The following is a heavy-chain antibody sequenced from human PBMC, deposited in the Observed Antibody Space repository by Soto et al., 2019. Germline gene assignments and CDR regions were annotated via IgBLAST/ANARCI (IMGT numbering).Heavy chain of an antibody. CDR3: ARVLSYYYYGMDV. CDR2: INHRGST. CDR1: SGSFSGYY. J-gene: IGHJ6*02. D-gene: IGHD2-15*01. V-gene: IGHV4-34*01. Sequence: SETLSLTCGVYSGSFSGYYWICILQPPGKGLEWIGEINHRGSTNYNPSLKSRVTISVDTSKNQFSLKLSSVTAADTAVYYCARVLSYYYYGMDVWGQGTTVTVSS.